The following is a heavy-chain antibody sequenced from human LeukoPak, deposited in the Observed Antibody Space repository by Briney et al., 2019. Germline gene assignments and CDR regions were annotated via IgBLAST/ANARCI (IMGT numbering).Heavy chain of an antibody. CDR2: IYYSGST. V-gene: IGHV4-39*01. J-gene: IGHJ4*02. CDR3: ARTTPLRYDILTGYYLYYFDY. CDR1: GGSISSSSYY. Sequence: SETLSLACTVCGGSISSSSYYWGWIRQPPGKGLQWIGSIYYSGSTYYNPSLKSRVTISVDTSKNQFSLKLSSVTAAATAVYYCARTTPLRYDILTGYYLYYFDYWGQGTLVTVSS. D-gene: IGHD3-9*01.